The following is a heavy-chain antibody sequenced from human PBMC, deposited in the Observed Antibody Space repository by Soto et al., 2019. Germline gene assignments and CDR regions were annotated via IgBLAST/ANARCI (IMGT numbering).Heavy chain of an antibody. CDR1: GFTFSGYW. J-gene: IGHJ3*01. D-gene: IGHD6-19*01. V-gene: IGHV3-7*01. Sequence: PVGSLRLSCAASGFTFSGYWMSWVRQAPGKGLEWVANINQDGSEKYYVDSVKDRFTISRDYAKNSVYLQMDSLRAEDTAVYYCATNRQARLWLILLENVFNLWGQGTMVTV. CDR3: ATNRQARLWLILLENVFNL. CDR2: INQDGSEK.